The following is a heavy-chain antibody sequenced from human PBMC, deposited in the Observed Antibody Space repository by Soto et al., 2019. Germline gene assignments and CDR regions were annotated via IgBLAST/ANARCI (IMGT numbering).Heavy chain of an antibody. CDR3: ARDSSRTAMAYGWFDP. Sequence: QVQLVQSGAEVKKPGSSVKVSCKASGGTISSYAISRVRQAPGQGLEWMGGIIPIFGTANYAQKFQGRVTITADESTSTAYMELSSLRSEDTAVYYCARDSSRTAMAYGWFDPWGQGTLVTVSS. D-gene: IGHD5-18*01. CDR2: IIPIFGTA. V-gene: IGHV1-69*01. CDR1: GGTISSYA. J-gene: IGHJ5*02.